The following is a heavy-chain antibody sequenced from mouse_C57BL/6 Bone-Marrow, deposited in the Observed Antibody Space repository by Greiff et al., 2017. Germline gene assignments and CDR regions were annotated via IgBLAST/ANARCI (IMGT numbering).Heavy chain of an antibody. J-gene: IGHJ2*01. CDR3: ARDSITTVVATNYFDY. D-gene: IGHD1-1*01. V-gene: IGHV5-4*01. CDR1: GFTFSSYA. CDR2: ISDGGSYT. Sequence: EVQRVESGGGLVKPGGSLKLSCAASGFTFSSYAMSWVRQTPEKRLEWVATISDGGSYTYYPDNVKGRFTISRDNAKNNLYLQMSHLKSEDTAMYYCARDSITTVVATNYFDYWGQGTTLTVSS.